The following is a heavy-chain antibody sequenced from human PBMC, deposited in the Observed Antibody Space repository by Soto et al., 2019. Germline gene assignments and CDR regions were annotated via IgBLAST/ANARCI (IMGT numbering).Heavy chain of an antibody. CDR1: GYSFTSYW. D-gene: IGHD3-16*02. J-gene: IGHJ4*02. Sequence: PGESLKISCKGSGYSFTSYWIGWVRQMPGKGLEWMGIIYPGDSDTRYSPSFQGQVTISADKSISTAYLQWSSLKASDTAMYYCARSRLGGVIVDDFDYWGQGTLVTVSS. V-gene: IGHV5-51*01. CDR3: ARSRLGGVIVDDFDY. CDR2: IYPGDSDT.